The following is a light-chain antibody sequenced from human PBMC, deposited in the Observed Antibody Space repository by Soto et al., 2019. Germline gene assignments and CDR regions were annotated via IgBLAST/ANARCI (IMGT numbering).Light chain of an antibody. V-gene: IGKV1-5*03. CDR3: QQYNTYPLT. Sequence: DIQMTQSPSTLSASVGDSVTITCRASQSISPWLAWYQQKPGKAPTLLIYKASSLEGGVPSMFSGSGSGTDLNITISSLQPDDFATYYCQQYNTYPLTFGGGTTVEIK. CDR1: QSISPW. J-gene: IGKJ4*01. CDR2: KAS.